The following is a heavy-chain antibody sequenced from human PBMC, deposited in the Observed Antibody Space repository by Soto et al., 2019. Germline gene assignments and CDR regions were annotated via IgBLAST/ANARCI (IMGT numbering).Heavy chain of an antibody. CDR3: ASLSGYIAAALYFDY. Sequence: SETLSLTCTVSGGSISSSSYYWGRIRQPPGKGLEWIGSIYYSGSTYYNPSLKSRVTISVDTSKNQFSLKLSSVTAADTAVYYCASLSGYIAAALYFDYWGQGTLVTVSS. CDR1: GGSISSSSYY. CDR2: IYYSGST. J-gene: IGHJ4*02. V-gene: IGHV4-39*01. D-gene: IGHD6-13*01.